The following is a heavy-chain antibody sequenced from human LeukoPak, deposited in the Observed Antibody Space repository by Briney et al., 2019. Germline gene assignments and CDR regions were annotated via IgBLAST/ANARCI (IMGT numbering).Heavy chain of an antibody. CDR3: AKDNGLGSFYIFDY. J-gene: IGHJ4*02. CDR1: GFIFTGYT. D-gene: IGHD3-10*01. Sequence: GGSLRLSCAASGFIFTGYTMTWVRQAPGKGLEWVAAISGSGDTTSYADSVKGRFAISRDNSKNTLSLQMNSLRAEDTAVYYCAKDNGLGSFYIFDYWGQGTLVTVSS. V-gene: IGHV3-23*01. CDR2: ISGSGDTT.